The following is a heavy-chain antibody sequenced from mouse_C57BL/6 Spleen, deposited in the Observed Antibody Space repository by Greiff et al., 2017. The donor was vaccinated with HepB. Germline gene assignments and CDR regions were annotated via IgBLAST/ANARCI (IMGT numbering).Heavy chain of an antibody. CDR1: GYTFTSYW. CDR2: IDPSDSYT. D-gene: IGHD4-1*01. V-gene: IGHV1-69*01. CDR3: ASKLGYFDY. J-gene: IGHJ2*01. Sequence: QVQLKQPGAELVMPGASVKLSCKASGYTFTSYWMHWVKQRPGQGLEWIGEIDPSDSYTNYNQKFKGKSTLTVDKSSSTAYMQLSSLTSEDSAVYYCASKLGYFDYWGQGTTLTVSS.